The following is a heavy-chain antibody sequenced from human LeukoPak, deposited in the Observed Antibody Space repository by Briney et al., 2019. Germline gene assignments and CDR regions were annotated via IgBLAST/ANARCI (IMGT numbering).Heavy chain of an antibody. CDR2: LYYSGST. J-gene: IGHJ4*02. CDR1: GGSISGYH. CDR3: ARLGMVGAFDY. D-gene: IGHD2-15*01. V-gene: IGHV4-59*08. Sequence: ETLSLTCTVSGGSISGYHWSWIRQPPGKGPEWIGYLYYSGSTNYNPSLKSRVTISVDTSKHQFSLKLSSVTAADTAVYYCARLGMVGAFDYWGQGTLVTVSS.